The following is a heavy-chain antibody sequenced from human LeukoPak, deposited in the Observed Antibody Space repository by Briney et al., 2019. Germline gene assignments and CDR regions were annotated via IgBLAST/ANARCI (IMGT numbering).Heavy chain of an antibody. Sequence: GGSLRLSCAASGFTFSNAWMSWVRQAPGKGLEWVGRIKSKTDGGTTDYAAPVKGRFTISRDDSKNTLYLQMNSLKTEDTAVYYCATDIVVVPAAHDYWGQGTLVTVPS. CDR1: GFTFSNAW. CDR2: IKSKTDGGTT. J-gene: IGHJ4*02. V-gene: IGHV3-15*01. CDR3: ATDIVVVPAAHDY. D-gene: IGHD2-2*01.